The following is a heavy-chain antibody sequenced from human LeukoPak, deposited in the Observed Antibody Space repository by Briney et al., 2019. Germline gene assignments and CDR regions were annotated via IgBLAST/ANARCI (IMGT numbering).Heavy chain of an antibody. CDR2: IFGSGGST. CDR3: ARVPFGVTTTFDY. J-gene: IGHJ4*02. V-gene: IGHV3-23*01. Sequence: GGSLRLSCAASGFTFSSYAMYWVRQAPGKGLEWVSGIFGSGGSTHYADSVKGRFTISRDNAKNSLYLQMNSLRAEDTAVYYCARVPFGVTTTFDYWGQGTLVTVSS. D-gene: IGHD3-10*01. CDR1: GFTFSSYA.